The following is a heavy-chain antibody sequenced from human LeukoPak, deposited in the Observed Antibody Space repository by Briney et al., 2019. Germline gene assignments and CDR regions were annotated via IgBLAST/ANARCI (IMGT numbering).Heavy chain of an antibody. CDR2: INPNSGGT. CDR1: GYTFTGYY. CDR3: AKGPYDSSGQILSYYYYMDV. Sequence: GASVKVSCKASGYTFTGYYMHWVRQAPGQGLEWMGWINPNSGGTNYAQKFQGRVTMTRDTSISTAYMELSRLRSEDTAVYYCAKGPYDSSGQILSYYYYMDVWGKGTTVTVSS. V-gene: IGHV1-2*02. J-gene: IGHJ6*03. D-gene: IGHD3-22*01.